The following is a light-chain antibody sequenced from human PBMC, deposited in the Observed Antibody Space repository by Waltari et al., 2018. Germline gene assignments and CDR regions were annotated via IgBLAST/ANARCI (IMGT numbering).Light chain of an antibody. CDR1: PSVLYSSNNENY. J-gene: IGKJ4*01. CDR3: HQYYSIPVT. CDR2: WAS. V-gene: IGKV4-1*01. Sequence: DIVMTQSPDSLAVSLGERATINCKSSPSVLYSSNNENYLAWYQQKPGQPPKLLIAWASTREFGVPDRFSGSGSGTDFTLTINSLQAEDVAVYFCHQYYSIPVTFGGGTKVEIK.